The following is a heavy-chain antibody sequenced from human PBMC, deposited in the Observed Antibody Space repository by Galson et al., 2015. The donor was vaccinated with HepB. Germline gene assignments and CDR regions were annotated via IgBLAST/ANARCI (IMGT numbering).Heavy chain of an antibody. CDR2: IYPGDSDT. Sequence: QSGAEVKKPGESLKISCKGSGYSFTSYWIGWVRQMPGKGLEWMGIIYPGDSDTRYSPSFQGQVTISADKSISTAYLQWSSLKASDTAMYYCARTQRDYGDYVLAFDIWGQGTMVTVSS. CDR1: GYSFTSYW. CDR3: ARTQRDYGDYVLAFDI. V-gene: IGHV5-51*01. D-gene: IGHD4-17*01. J-gene: IGHJ3*02.